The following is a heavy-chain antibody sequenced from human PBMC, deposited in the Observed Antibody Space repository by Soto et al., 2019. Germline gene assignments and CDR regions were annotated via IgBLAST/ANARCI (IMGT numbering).Heavy chain of an antibody. D-gene: IGHD3-3*01. CDR3: ARGRGYDFWSGYYTYYGMDV. Sequence: KTSETLSLTCAVYGGSFSGYYWSWIRQPPGKGLEWIGEINHSGSTNYNPSLKSRVTISVDTSKNQFSLKLSSVTAADTAVYYCARGRGYDFWSGYYTYYGMDVWGQGTTVTSP. CDR1: GGSFSGYY. J-gene: IGHJ6*02. V-gene: IGHV4-34*01. CDR2: INHSGST.